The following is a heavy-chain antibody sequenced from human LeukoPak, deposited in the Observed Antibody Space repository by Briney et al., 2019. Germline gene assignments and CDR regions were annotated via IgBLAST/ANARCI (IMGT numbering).Heavy chain of an antibody. CDR1: GGSISSGDYY. CDR3: ARVTPPRYSSSSGIDY. V-gene: IGHV4-30-4*08. J-gene: IGHJ4*02. CDR2: IYYSGST. Sequence: SQTLSLTCTVSGGSISSGDYYWSWIRQPPGKGLEWIGYIYYSGSTYYNPSLKSRVTISVDTSKNQFSLKLSSVAAADTAVYYCARVTPPRYSSSSGIDYWGQGTLVTVSS. D-gene: IGHD6-6*01.